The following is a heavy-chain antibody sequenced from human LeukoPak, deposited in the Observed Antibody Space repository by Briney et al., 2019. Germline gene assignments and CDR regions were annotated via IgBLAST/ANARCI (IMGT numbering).Heavy chain of an antibody. J-gene: IGHJ4*02. D-gene: IGHD2-15*01. V-gene: IGHV3-23*01. CDR3: AKARYCSGGSCFPQLTPDY. Sequence: GRTLRLSCAPSGFTFSTYGTSWVRPAPGKGLEWVSSISASGGSTYYADSVKGRFTISRDTPKNTLYLQMNSLRAEDTAVYYCAKARYCSGGSCFPQLTPDYWGQGTLVTVSS. CDR1: GFTFSTYG. CDR2: ISASGGST.